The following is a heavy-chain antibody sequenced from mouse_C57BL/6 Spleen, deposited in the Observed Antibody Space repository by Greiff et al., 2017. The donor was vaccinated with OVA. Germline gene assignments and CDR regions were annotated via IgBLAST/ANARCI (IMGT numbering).Heavy chain of an antibody. CDR2: INPSTGGT. D-gene: IGHD2-4*01. V-gene: IGHV1-42*01. CDR3: ARGDDYAGFDY. J-gene: IGHJ2*01. CDR1: GYSFTGYY. Sequence: VQLKESGPELVKPGASVKISCKASGYSFTGYYMNWVKQSPEKSLEWIGEINPSTGGTTYNQKFKAKATLTVDKSSSTAYMQLKSLTSEDSAVYYCARGDDYAGFDYWGQGTTLTVSS.